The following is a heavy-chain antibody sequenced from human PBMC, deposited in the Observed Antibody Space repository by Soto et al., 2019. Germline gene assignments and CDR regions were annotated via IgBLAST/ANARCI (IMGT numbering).Heavy chain of an antibody. CDR3: AKEVDTAMVLVLRARENYGMDV. CDR2: ISYDGSNK. Sequence: GGSLRLSCAASGFTFSSYGMHWVRQAPGKGLEWVAVISYDGSNKYYADSVKGRFTISRDNSKNTLYLQMNSLRAEDTAVYYCAKEVDTAMVLVLRARENYGMDVWGQGTTVTVSS. J-gene: IGHJ6*02. CDR1: GFTFSSYG. D-gene: IGHD5-18*01. V-gene: IGHV3-30*18.